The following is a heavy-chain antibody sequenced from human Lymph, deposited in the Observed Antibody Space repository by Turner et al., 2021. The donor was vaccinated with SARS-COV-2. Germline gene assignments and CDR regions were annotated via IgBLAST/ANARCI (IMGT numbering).Heavy chain of an antibody. CDR3: ARGKSPLLRFLEWLLSLDY. Sequence: QVQLVQSGAEVKKPGASVKVSCKASGYTFTNYAMHWVRQAPGQRLEWMGWINTGNGNTKSSQKFQGRVTITRDTSASTAYMEVSSLRSEDTAVYYCARGKSPLLRFLEWLLSLDYWGQGTLVTVSS. CDR2: INTGNGNT. J-gene: IGHJ4*02. CDR1: GYTFTNYA. D-gene: IGHD3-3*01. V-gene: IGHV1-3*04.